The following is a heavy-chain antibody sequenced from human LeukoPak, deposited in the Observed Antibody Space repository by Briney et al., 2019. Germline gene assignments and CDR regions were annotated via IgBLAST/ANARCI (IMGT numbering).Heavy chain of an antibody. CDR2: IRSKASGGTT. D-gene: IGHD3-3*01. J-gene: IGHJ5*02. CDR3: TRDASNYDFWSGYLNWLDP. V-gene: IGHV3-49*04. Sequence: PGGSLRLSCTASGFTFGDYSMSWVRQAPGKGLEWVGFIRSKASGGTTGYSASVEGRFTISRDDSKSIAYLQMNSLKTEDTAVYYCTRDASNYDFWSGYLNWLDPWGQGTLVTVSS. CDR1: GFTFGDYS.